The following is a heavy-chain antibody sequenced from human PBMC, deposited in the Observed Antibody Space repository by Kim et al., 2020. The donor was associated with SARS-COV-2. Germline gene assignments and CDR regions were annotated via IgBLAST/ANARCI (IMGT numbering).Heavy chain of an antibody. CDR2: ISWNSGSI. Sequence: GGSLRLSCAASGFTFDDYAMHWVRQAPGKGLEWVSGISWNSGSIGYADSVKGRFTISRDNAKNSLYLQMNSLRAEDTALYYCAKSPRSSRYYYMDVWGKGTTVTVSS. V-gene: IGHV3-9*01. J-gene: IGHJ6*03. CDR3: AKSPRSSRYYYMDV. CDR1: GFTFDDYA. D-gene: IGHD6-6*01.